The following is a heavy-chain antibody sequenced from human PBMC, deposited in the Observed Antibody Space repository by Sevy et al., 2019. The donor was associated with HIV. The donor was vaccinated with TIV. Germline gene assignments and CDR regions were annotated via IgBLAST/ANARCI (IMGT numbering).Heavy chain of an antibody. CDR3: AGENAWGRGYS. Sequence: LLQLPETLSLTCTVSGGSITGLYWNWIRQPPGKGLEWIANIYYNGHINYNPSLKSRVTLSLDTSKNQFSLRLSSVTAADTAMYYCAGENAWGRGYSWGQGTLVTVSS. V-gene: IGHV4-59*08. D-gene: IGHD1-26*01. CDR2: IYYNGHI. CDR1: GGSITGLY. J-gene: IGHJ4*02.